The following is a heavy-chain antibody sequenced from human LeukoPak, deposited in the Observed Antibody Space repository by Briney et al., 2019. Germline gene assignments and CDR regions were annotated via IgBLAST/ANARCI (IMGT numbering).Heavy chain of an antibody. CDR3: ATHDYYYGSGSYTPD. CDR1: GFTFSSYS. CDR2: ISSSSSTI. J-gene: IGHJ4*02. V-gene: IGHV3-48*04. Sequence: GGSLRLSCAASGFTFSSYSMNWVRQAPGKGLEWVSYISSSSSTIYYADSVKGRFTISRDNAKNSLYLQMNSLRAEDTAVYYCATHDYYYGSGSYTPDWGQGTLVTVSS. D-gene: IGHD3-10*01.